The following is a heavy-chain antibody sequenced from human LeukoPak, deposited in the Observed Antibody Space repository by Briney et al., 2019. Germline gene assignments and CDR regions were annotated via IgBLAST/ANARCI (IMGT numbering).Heavy chain of an antibody. CDR2: INSDGSST. Sequence: GGSLRLSCAASGFTFSDYYMSWVRQAPGKGLVWVSRINSDGSSTSYADSVKGRFTISRDNAKNTLYLQMNSLRAEDTAVYYCARKGGYSSSWTPPLDYMDVWGKGTTVTISS. V-gene: IGHV3-74*01. D-gene: IGHD6-13*01. CDR3: ARKGGYSSSWTPPLDYMDV. J-gene: IGHJ6*03. CDR1: GFTFSDYY.